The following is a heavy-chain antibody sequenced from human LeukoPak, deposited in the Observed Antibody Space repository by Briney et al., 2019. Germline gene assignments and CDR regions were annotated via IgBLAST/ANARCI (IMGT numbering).Heavy chain of an antibody. J-gene: IGHJ6*03. CDR3: ARGPYYYYYMDV. V-gene: IGHV4-34*01. CDR1: GGSFSGYY. Sequence: SETLSLTCAVSGGSFSGYYWSWIRQPPGKGLEWIGEIYHSGSTNYNPSLKSRFTISVDTSKNQFSLKLSSVTAPDTAVYYCARGPYYYYYMDVWGKGTTVTVSS. CDR2: IYHSGST.